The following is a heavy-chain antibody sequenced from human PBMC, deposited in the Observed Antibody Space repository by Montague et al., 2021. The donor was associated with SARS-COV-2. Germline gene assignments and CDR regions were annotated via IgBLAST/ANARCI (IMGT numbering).Heavy chain of an antibody. V-gene: IGHV3-48*03. CDR1: GFTFSTYE. CDR3: ARDLWGGATPLEY. CDR2: IGHTGTTT. J-gene: IGHJ4*02. Sequence: SLRLSCAVSGFTFSTYEMNLVRQGPGKGLEWISYIGHTGTTTYYADSVKGRFTVSRDNARNSLYLQMNSLRAEDTAVYYCARDLWGGATPLEYWGQGTLVTVSS. D-gene: IGHD1-26*01.